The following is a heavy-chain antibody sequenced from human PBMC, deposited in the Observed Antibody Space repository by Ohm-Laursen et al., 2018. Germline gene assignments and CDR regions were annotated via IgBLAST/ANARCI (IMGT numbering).Heavy chain of an antibody. J-gene: IGHJ4*02. CDR1: GFTFSSYA. CDR3: AKGYSDYDILTGYYASN. V-gene: IGHV3-23*01. CDR2: ISGSGGST. Sequence: GSLRLSCAASGFTFSSYAMSWVRQAPGKGLEWVSAISGSGGSTCYADSVKGRFTISRDNSKNTLYLQMNSLRAEDTAVYYFAKGYSDYDILTGYYASNWGQGTLVTVSS. D-gene: IGHD3-9*01.